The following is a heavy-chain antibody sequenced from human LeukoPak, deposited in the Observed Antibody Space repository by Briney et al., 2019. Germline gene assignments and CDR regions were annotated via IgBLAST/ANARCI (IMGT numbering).Heavy chain of an antibody. D-gene: IGHD4-23*01. CDR3: AKDENDYGGTLDY. CDR1: GFTFSSYG. Sequence: PGRSLRLSCAASGFTFSSYGMHWVRQAPGEGLEWVAVISYDGSNKYYADSVKGRFTISRDNSKNTLYLQMNSLRAEDTAVYYCAKDENDYGGTLDYWGQGTLVTVSS. V-gene: IGHV3-30*18. J-gene: IGHJ4*02. CDR2: ISYDGSNK.